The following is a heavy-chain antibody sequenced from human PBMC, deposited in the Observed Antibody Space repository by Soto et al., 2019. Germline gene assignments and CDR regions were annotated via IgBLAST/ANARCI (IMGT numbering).Heavy chain of an antibody. CDR1: GFTFGDSS. CDR2: IRPGSRYP. D-gene: IGHD2-15*01. J-gene: IGHJ5*02. Sequence: GGSLRLSWVGDGFTFGDSSMSCIRQAPGKGLEWLSYIRPGSRYPAYADSVKGRFTISRDNAKRSMYLQMMRLTAEDTAIYYCVRGGGGGLFDPWGQGTMVTVSS. V-gene: IGHV3-11*06. CDR3: VRGGGGGLFDP.